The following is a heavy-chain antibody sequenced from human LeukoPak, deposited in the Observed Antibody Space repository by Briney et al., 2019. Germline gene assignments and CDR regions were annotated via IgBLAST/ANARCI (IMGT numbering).Heavy chain of an antibody. CDR2: IYHSGST. D-gene: IGHD4/OR15-4a*01. J-gene: IGHJ3*02. V-gene: IGHV4-38-2*02. Sequence: PSETLSLTCTVSGYSISSGYYWGWIRQPPGKGLEWIGSIYHSGSTYYNPSLKGRVTISVDTSKNQFSLKLSSVTAADTAVYYCARARYGAAFDIWGQGTMVTVSS. CDR1: GYSISSGYY. CDR3: ARARYGAAFDI.